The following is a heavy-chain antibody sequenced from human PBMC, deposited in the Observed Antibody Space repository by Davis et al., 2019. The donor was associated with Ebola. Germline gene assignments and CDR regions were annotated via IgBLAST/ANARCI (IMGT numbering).Heavy chain of an antibody. V-gene: IGHV4-39*01. CDR3: TRWLYHGSGSVLNWFDP. CDR1: GGSLSIASQY. J-gene: IGHJ5*02. D-gene: IGHD3-10*01. CDR2: VSNTGRT. Sequence: GSLRLSCTVSGGSLSIASQYWSWVRQPPGKGLEWIATVSNTGRTSYSPSLNRRLTISIDTSNSQFSLRLTPVTAADAAVYYCTRWLYHGSGSVLNWFDPWGPGTLVTVSS.